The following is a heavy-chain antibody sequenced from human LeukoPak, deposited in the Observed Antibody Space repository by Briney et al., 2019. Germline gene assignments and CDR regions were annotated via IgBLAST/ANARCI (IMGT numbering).Heavy chain of an antibody. D-gene: IGHD3-10*02. CDR2: MNPNSGNT. J-gene: IGHJ3*02. CDR1: GYTFTSYD. Sequence: GASVKVSCKASGYTFTSYDINWVRQATGQGLEWMGWMNPNSGNTGYAQKFQGRVTMNRSTSINTAYMELSSLRSEDTAMYYCARDSHVNAFDIWGQGTMVTVSS. V-gene: IGHV1-8*01. CDR3: ARDSHVNAFDI.